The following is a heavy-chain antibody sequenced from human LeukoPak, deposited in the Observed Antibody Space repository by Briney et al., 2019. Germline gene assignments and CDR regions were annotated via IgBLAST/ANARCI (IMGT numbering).Heavy chain of an antibody. V-gene: IGHV3-21*01. D-gene: IGHD5-24*01. CDR3: ARVRDGYNYYYYYYMDV. CDR1: GFTFSSYD. J-gene: IGHJ6*03. Sequence: GGSLRLSCAASGFTFSSYDMTWVRQAPGKGLEWVSSISSSSSYIYYADSVKGRFTISRDNAKNSLYLQMNSLRAEDTAVYYCARVRDGYNYYYYYYMDVWGKGTTVTVSS. CDR2: ISSSSSYI.